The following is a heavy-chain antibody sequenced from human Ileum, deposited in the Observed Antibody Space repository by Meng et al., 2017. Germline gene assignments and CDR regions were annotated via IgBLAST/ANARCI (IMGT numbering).Heavy chain of an antibody. CDR3: ARVETYSRSWYVGYYYYGMDV. Sequence: SVKVSCKASGGTFSSYAISWVRQAPGHGLEWMGGIIPIFGTANYAQKFQGRVTITADKSTSTAYMELSSLRSEDTAVYYWARVETYSRSWYVGYYYYGMDVWGQGTMVTVSS. V-gene: IGHV1-69*06. D-gene: IGHD6-13*01. CDR1: GGTFSSYA. J-gene: IGHJ6*02. CDR2: IIPIFGTA.